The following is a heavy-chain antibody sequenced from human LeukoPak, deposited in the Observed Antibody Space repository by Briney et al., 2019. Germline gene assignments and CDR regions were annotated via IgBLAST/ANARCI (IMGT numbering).Heavy chain of an antibody. V-gene: IGHV1-2*06. CDR2: INPNSGGT. Sequence: GASVRVSCKASGYTFTGYYMHWVRQAPGQGLEWMGRINPNSGGTNYAQKFQGRVTMTRDTSNSTAYMELSRLRSDDTAVYYCARVDSSGAGAFDIWGQGTMVTVSS. D-gene: IGHD3-22*01. CDR3: ARVDSSGAGAFDI. J-gene: IGHJ3*02. CDR1: GYTFTGYY.